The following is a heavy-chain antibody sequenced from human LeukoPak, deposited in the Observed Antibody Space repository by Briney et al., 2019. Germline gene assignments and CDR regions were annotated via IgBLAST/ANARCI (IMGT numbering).Heavy chain of an antibody. CDR3: ARDHYVDTAMVAAFDI. Sequence: PGGSLRLSCAASGFTFSSYSMNWVRQAPGKGLEWVPSISSSSSYIYYADSVKGRFTISRDNAKNSLYLQMNSLRAEDTAVYYCARDHYVDTAMVAAFDIWGQGTMVTVSS. D-gene: IGHD5-18*01. CDR2: ISSSSSYI. CDR1: GFTFSSYS. V-gene: IGHV3-21*01. J-gene: IGHJ3*02.